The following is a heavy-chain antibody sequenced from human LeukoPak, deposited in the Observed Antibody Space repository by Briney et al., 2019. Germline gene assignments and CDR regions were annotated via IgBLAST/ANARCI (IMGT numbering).Heavy chain of an antibody. D-gene: IGHD4-17*01. CDR3: ASSPFTTTSHSPFDY. Sequence: ASVKVSCKASGGTFSSYAISWVRQAPGQGLEWMGGIIPIFGTANYAQKFQGRVTITADESTSTAYMELSSLRSEDTAVYYCASSPFTTTSHSPFDYWGQGTLVTVSS. J-gene: IGHJ4*02. CDR2: IIPIFGTA. V-gene: IGHV1-69*13. CDR1: GGTFSSYA.